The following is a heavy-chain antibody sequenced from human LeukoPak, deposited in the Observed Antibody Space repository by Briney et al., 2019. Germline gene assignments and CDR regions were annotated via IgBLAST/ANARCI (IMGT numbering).Heavy chain of an antibody. D-gene: IGHD2-15*01. V-gene: IGHV3-23*01. Sequence: GGSLRLSCAASGFTFSSYAMSWVRQAPGKGLEWVSTISGNGGSAYYADSVKGRFTISRDNSKNTLYLQMNSLRAEDTAVYYCARDSGTLTGTATSFDYWGQGTLVTVSS. CDR1: GFTFSSYA. CDR2: ISGNGGSA. J-gene: IGHJ4*02. CDR3: ARDSGTLTGTATSFDY.